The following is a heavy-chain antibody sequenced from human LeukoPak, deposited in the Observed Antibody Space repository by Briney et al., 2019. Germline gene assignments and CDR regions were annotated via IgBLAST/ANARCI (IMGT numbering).Heavy chain of an antibody. D-gene: IGHD2-15*01. CDR2: IIPIFGTA. Sequence: GASVTVSFKASGGTFSIYAISWVRQAPGQGMEWMGGIIPIFGTANYSQKFQGRVTITADESTSTAYMELSSLRSEDTAVYYCAMSIVVVVAATTFDYWGQGTLVTVSS. V-gene: IGHV1-69*13. CDR1: GGTFSIYA. J-gene: IGHJ4*02. CDR3: AMSIVVVVAATTFDY.